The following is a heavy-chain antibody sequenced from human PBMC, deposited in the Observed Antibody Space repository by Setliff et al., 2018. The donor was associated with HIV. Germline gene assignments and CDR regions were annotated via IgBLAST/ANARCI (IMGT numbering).Heavy chain of an antibody. Sequence: ASVKVSCKASGYTFTSSPIHWVRQAPGQRLEWMGWINPANGDTENSQEFQGKVTITRDTSADTVYMEMNGLTSEDMAVYYCTRKGYDDSGYHYFENWGQGTLVTVSS. CDR3: TRKGYDDSGYHYFEN. J-gene: IGHJ4*02. V-gene: IGHV1-3*03. CDR1: GYTFTSSP. CDR2: INPANGDT. D-gene: IGHD3-22*01.